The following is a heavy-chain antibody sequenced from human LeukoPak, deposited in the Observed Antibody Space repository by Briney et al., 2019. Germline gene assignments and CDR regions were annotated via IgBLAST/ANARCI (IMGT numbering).Heavy chain of an antibody. V-gene: IGHV4-61*02. CDR3: ARQFDF. CDR2: IYTRGST. J-gene: IGHJ4*02. Sequence: SETLSLTCTVSGASISTGDYYWTWIRQPAGKVLGWIRRIYTRGSTDYSPSLKGPVTISLDTSKNQFSLRLSSVTAADTAVYYCARQFDFWGQGPRVTVSS. CDR1: GASISTGDYY.